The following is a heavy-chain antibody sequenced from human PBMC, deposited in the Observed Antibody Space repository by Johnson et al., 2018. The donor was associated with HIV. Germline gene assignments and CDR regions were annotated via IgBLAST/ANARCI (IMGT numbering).Heavy chain of an antibody. J-gene: IGHJ3*02. CDR3: ARARGAFDI. Sequence: VQLVESGGGVVRPGGSLRLSCAASGFTFDDYGMSWVRQAPGKGLEWVSGISWNSGSIGYADSVKGRFTISRDNSKNTLYLQMNSLRAEETAVYYCARARGAFDIWGQGTMVTVSS. V-gene: IGHV3-20*04. CDR1: GFTFDDYG. CDR2: ISWNSGSI.